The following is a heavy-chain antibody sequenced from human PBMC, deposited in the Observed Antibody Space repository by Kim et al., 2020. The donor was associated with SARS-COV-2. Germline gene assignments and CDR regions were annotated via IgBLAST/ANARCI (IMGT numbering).Heavy chain of an antibody. CDR3: VRRLSSRGWYGYGFDY. D-gene: IGHD6-19*01. Sequence: SVKGRFTICRDNSKNALYLQMNSLRVADTALYYCVRRLSSRGWYGYGFDYWGQGTLVTVSS. V-gene: IGHV3-23*01. J-gene: IGHJ4*02.